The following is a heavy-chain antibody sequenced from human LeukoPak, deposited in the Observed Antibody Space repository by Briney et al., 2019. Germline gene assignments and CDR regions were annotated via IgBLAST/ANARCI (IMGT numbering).Heavy chain of an antibody. CDR3: ARSSGVVVNWFDP. J-gene: IGHJ5*02. CDR2: IKQDGSEK. V-gene: IGHV3-7*01. Sequence: QPGRSLRLSCAASGFTFSSYWMSWVRQAPGKGLEWVANIKQDGSEKYYVDSVKGRFTISRDNAKNSLYLQMNSLRAEDTAVYYCARSSGVVVNWFDPWGQGTLVTVSS. D-gene: IGHD3-22*01. CDR1: GFTFSSYW.